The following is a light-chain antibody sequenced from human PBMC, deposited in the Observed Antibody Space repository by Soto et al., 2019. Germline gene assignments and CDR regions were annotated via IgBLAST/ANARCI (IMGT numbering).Light chain of an antibody. Sequence: DIQMTQSPSSLSASVGDRVTITCRASQSISTYLNWYQQKPGKAPKLLIYAASSLHSGVPSRFSGSGSATDFPLTISGLQPEDVATYYCQQSYNTPPYTFGQGTKLEIK. CDR1: QSISTY. J-gene: IGKJ2*01. V-gene: IGKV1-39*01. CDR3: QQSYNTPPYT. CDR2: AAS.